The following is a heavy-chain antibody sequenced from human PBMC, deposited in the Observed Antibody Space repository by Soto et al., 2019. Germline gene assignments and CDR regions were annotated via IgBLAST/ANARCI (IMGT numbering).Heavy chain of an antibody. CDR3: ARGPAWDYYYYMDV. CDR1: GYFFTSYS. D-gene: IGHD7-27*01. J-gene: IGHJ6*03. CDR2: MNPNVGNT. Sequence: ASVKVSCKASGYFFTSYSMHWVRQAPGQGLEWMGRMNPNVGNTSYAQKFQGRVTMTRNTSISTAYMELSSLRSEDTAVYYCARGPAWDYYYYMDVWGKGTTVTVSS. V-gene: IGHV1-8*02.